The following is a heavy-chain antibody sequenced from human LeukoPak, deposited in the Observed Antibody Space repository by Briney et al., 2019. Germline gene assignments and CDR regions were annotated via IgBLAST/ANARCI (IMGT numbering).Heavy chain of an antibody. CDR3: ARLYCSGTSCSSSFDY. D-gene: IGHD2-2*01. CDR1: GFTFRTYS. J-gene: IGHJ4*02. Sequence: PGGSLRLSCAASGFTFRTYSVSWVRQAPGKGLEWVANIKQDGSAKYYVDSVKGRFTISRDNARNSLYLQMNSLRAEDAAVYYCARLYCSGTSCSSSFDYWGQGALVTVSS. CDR2: IKQDGSAK. V-gene: IGHV3-7*04.